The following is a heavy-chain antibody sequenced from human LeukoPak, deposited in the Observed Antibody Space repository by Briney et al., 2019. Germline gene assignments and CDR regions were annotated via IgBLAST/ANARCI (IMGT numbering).Heavy chain of an antibody. D-gene: IGHD3-10*01. CDR1: GGSSSGYY. CDR3: AQTMVRFYYYYMDV. V-gene: IGHV4-34*01. CDR2: INHSGST. J-gene: IGHJ6*03. Sequence: PSETLSLTCAVYGGSSSGYYWSWIRQPPGKGLEWIGEINHSGSTNYNPSLKSRVTISVDTSKNQFSLKLSSVTAADTAVYYCAQTMVRFYYYYMDVGGKGTTVTVSS.